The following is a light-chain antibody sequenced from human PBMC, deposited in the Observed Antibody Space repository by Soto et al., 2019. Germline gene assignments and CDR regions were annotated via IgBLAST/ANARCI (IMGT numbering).Light chain of an antibody. CDR2: PAS. J-gene: IGKJ1*01. CDR1: QNIGNF. Sequence: DVQMTQSPSSLSASVGDRVTITCRASQNIGNFLNWYHQKPGKAPKLLIYPASSLQSGVPSRFSGSGSGTDFTLTISSLQPEDFATYYCQQSYTIPWTFGQGTKVEIK. V-gene: IGKV1-39*01. CDR3: QQSYTIPWT.